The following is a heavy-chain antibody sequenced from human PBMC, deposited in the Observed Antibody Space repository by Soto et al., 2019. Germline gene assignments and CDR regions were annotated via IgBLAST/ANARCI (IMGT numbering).Heavy chain of an antibody. D-gene: IGHD3-10*01. V-gene: IGHV3-30*18. CDR1: GFTFSNYG. Sequence: QVHLVDSGGGVVQPGRSLRLSCAASGFTFSNYGMHGVRQAPGKGLEWVAFILYDGSDKYFADSVKGRFTISRDNSKNTLDLQMNSLRAEDTAVYYCAKDRIVMIRGVMNYYGMDVWGQGTTVTVSS. J-gene: IGHJ6*02. CDR2: ILYDGSDK. CDR3: AKDRIVMIRGVMNYYGMDV.